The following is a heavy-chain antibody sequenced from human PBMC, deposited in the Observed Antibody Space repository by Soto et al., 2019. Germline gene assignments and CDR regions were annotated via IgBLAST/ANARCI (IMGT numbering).Heavy chain of an antibody. V-gene: IGHV4-4*02. CDR1: GGSISSSNW. Sequence: QVQLQESGPGLVKPSGTLSLTCAVSGGSISSSNWWSWVRQPPGKGLEWIGEIYHSGSTNYNPSLKRRFTISVDKSKNQFSLKLSSVTAADTAVYYCARDRRIAVAGTMAYYYYGIDVWGQGTTVTVSS. D-gene: IGHD6-19*01. CDR2: IYHSGST. J-gene: IGHJ6*02. CDR3: ARDRRIAVAGTMAYYYYGIDV.